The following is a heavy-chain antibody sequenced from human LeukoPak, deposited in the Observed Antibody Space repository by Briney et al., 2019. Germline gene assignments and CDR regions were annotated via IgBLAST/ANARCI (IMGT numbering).Heavy chain of an antibody. CDR1: GFTFTSSA. V-gene: IGHV1-58*02. CDR3: ARDRPGRYCSTTSCYNASPFDP. J-gene: IGHJ5*02. CDR2: IVVGSGNT. D-gene: IGHD2-2*02. Sequence: GASVKVSCKASGFTFTSSAMQWVRQTRGQRLEWIGWIVVGSGNTNYAQKFQERVTITRDMSTSTAYMELSSLRSEDTAVYYCARDRPGRYCSTTSCYNASPFDPWGQGTLVTVSS.